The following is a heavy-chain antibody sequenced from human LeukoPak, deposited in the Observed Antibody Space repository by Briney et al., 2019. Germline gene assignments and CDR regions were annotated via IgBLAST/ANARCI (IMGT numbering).Heavy chain of an antibody. CDR3: ARSVSSYYFDY. Sequence: SETLSLSCSVSGGSISSYYWSWIRQPPGEGLEWIGYIYASGSTSYNPSLESRLTISVDTSKNQFSLNLSSVTAADTAVYYCARSVSSYYFDYWGQGTLVTVSS. J-gene: IGHJ4*02. D-gene: IGHD2-2*01. CDR2: IYASGST. V-gene: IGHV4-4*09. CDR1: GGSISSYY.